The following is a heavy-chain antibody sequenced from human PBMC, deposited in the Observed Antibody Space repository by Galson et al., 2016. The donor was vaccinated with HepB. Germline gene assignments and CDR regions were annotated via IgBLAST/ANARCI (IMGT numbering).Heavy chain of an antibody. D-gene: IGHD2-2*01. V-gene: IGHV4-4*02. CDR2: IYHTETT. Sequence: SETLSLTCTVSGASINDSTWWTWVRQAPGRGLEWIGEIYHTETTNNNPFLSSRFTLSVDKSTNQFSLSLTSATAADTAVYYCARAAVVPGARMVFDPWGQGTLVTVSS. CDR1: GASINDSTW. J-gene: IGHJ5*02. CDR3: ARAAVVPGARMVFDP.